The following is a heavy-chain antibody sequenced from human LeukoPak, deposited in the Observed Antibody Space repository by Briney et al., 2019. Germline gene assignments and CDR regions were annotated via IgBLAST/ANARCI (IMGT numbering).Heavy chain of an antibody. CDR1: GFTFSSYG. Sequence: PGGSLRLSCAASGFTFSSYGMNWVRQAPGKGLEWVSSISTSSTYIYYADSVKGRFTIPRDNAKNSLYLQMNSLRAEDTAVYYCARDPPFIIGTTFFDYWGQGTLVTVSS. V-gene: IGHV3-21*01. CDR2: ISTSSTYI. J-gene: IGHJ4*02. D-gene: IGHD1-20*01. CDR3: ARDPPFIIGTTFFDY.